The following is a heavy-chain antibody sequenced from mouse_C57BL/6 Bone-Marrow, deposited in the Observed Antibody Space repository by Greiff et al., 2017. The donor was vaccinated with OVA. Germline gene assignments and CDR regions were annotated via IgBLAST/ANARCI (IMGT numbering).Heavy chain of an antibody. CDR1: GYAFTNYL. V-gene: IGHV1-54*01. Sequence: QVQLQQSGAELVRPGTSVKVSCKASGYAFTNYLIEWVKQRPGQGLEWIGVINPGSGGTNYNEKFEGKATLTADKSSSTAYMQLSSLTSEDSAVYFCARDYYGIDYWGQGTTLTVSS. CDR3: ARDYYGIDY. D-gene: IGHD1-2*01. J-gene: IGHJ2*01. CDR2: INPGSGGT.